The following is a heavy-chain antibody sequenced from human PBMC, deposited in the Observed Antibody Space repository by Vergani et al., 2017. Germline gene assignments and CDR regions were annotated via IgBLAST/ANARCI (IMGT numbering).Heavy chain of an antibody. CDR2: ISGSGGST. Sequence: EVQLLESGGGLVQPGGSLRLSCAASGFTFSSYAMSWVRQAPGKGLEWVSAISGSGGSTYYADSVKGRFTISRDNSKNTLYLQMNSLRAEGTAVYYCARDRLQYCSGGSCYVNWFDPWGQGTLVTVSS. V-gene: IGHV3-23*01. CDR1: GFTFSSYA. CDR3: ARDRLQYCSGGSCYVNWFDP. J-gene: IGHJ5*02. D-gene: IGHD2-15*01.